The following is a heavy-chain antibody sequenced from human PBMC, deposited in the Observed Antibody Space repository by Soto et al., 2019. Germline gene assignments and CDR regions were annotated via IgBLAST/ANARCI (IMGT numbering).Heavy chain of an antibody. Sequence: GGSLRLSCAASGFTFSSYGMHWVRQAPGKGLEWVAVISYDGSNKYYADSVKGRFTISRDNSKNTLYLQMNSLRAEDTAVYYCAKEVSQAVYYYGMDVWGQGTTVTVSS. D-gene: IGHD6-19*01. J-gene: IGHJ6*02. CDR3: AKEVSQAVYYYGMDV. CDR1: GFTFSSYG. CDR2: ISYDGSNK. V-gene: IGHV3-30*18.